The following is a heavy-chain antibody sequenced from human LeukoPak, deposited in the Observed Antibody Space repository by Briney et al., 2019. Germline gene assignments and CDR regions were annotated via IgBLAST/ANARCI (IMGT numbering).Heavy chain of an antibody. V-gene: IGHV4-38-2*02. CDR2: IYHSGST. D-gene: IGHD3-3*01. CDR3: ARGNDYYDFWSGYPPYFDY. CDR1: GGSISSYY. Sequence: SETLSLTCTVSGGSISSYYWGWIRQPPGKGLECSVSIYHSGSTYYNPSLTSRGTISVDTSKTKFSLKLSSVTAADTAVYYCARGNDYYDFWSGYPPYFDYWGQGPLATVSS. J-gene: IGHJ4*02.